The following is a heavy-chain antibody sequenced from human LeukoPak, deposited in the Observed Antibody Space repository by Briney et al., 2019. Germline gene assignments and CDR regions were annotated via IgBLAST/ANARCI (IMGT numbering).Heavy chain of an antibody. J-gene: IGHJ4*02. V-gene: IGHV4-59*12. CDR3: ARGPPPDFDY. Sequence: SETLSLTCTVSGGSISRYYWSWIRQPPGTGLEWIGYIYYSGSTNYNPSLKSRVTISVDKSKNQFSLKLSSVTAADTAVYYCARGPPPDFDYWGRGTLVTVSS. CDR1: GGSISRYY. CDR2: IYYSGST.